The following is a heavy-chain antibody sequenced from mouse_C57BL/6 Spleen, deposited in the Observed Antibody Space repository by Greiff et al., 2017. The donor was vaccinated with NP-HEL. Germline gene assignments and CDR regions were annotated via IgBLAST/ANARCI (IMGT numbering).Heavy chain of an antibody. CDR1: GFSLTSYG. D-gene: IGHD4-1*01. CDR3: ARNLLTGTEFAY. J-gene: IGHJ3*01. V-gene: IGHV2-2*01. CDR2: IWSGGST. Sequence: VQLQQSGPGLVQPSQSLSITCTVSGFSLTSYGVHWVRQSPGKGLEWLGVIWSGGSTDYNAACISRLSISKDNSKGQVFFKMNSLQADDTSIYYCARNLLTGTEFAYWGQGTLVTVSA.